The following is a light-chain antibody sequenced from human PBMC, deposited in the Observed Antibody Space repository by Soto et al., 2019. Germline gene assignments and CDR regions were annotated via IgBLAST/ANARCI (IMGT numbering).Light chain of an antibody. Sequence: DIQMTQSPSTLSASVGDRVTITCRASQSINNWLAWYQQKPGKAPKLLIYKTSSLESGVPSRFSGSGSGTEFNLTISSLQPDDFATYYCQQYSAYPITLGQGTKLEIK. CDR2: KTS. CDR3: QQYSAYPIT. J-gene: IGKJ2*01. CDR1: QSINNW. V-gene: IGKV1-5*03.